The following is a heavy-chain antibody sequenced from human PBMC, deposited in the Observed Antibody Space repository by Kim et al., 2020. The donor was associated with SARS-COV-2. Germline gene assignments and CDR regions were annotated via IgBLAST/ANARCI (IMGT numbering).Heavy chain of an antibody. CDR3: AREHDILSGYYPGNYFDY. CDR2: IIPIFGTA. J-gene: IGHJ4*02. D-gene: IGHD3-9*01. CDR1: GGTFSSYA. V-gene: IGHV1-69*13. Sequence: SVKVSCKASGGTFSSYAISWVRQAPGQGLEWMGGIIPIFGTANYAQKFQGRVTITADESTSTAYMELSSLRSEDTAVYYCAREHDILSGYYPGNYFDYWGQGTLVTVSS.